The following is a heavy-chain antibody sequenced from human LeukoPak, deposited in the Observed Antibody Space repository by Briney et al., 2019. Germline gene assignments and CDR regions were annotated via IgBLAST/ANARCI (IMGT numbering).Heavy chain of an antibody. D-gene: IGHD3-3*01. CDR3: AKSYDFWSGYYTDDAFDI. V-gene: IGHV3-30*02. Sequence: AGGSLRLSCAASGFTFSSYGMHWVRQAPGKGLEWVAFIRYDGSNKYYADSVKGRFTISRDNSKNTLYLQMNSLRAEDTAVYYCAKSYDFWSGYYTDDAFDIWGQGTMVTVSS. CDR2: IRYDGSNK. J-gene: IGHJ3*02. CDR1: GFTFSSYG.